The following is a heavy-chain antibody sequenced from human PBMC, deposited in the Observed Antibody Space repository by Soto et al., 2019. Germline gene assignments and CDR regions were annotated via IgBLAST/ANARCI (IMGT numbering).Heavy chain of an antibody. J-gene: IGHJ6*02. CDR3: ARDHVEGGPGGDYYYGMDV. V-gene: IGHV1-46*03. CDR2: TNPSGGST. D-gene: IGHD3-16*01. CDR1: GYTFTSYY. Sequence: ASVKVSCKASGYTFTSYYMHWVRQAPGQGLEWMGITNPSGGSTSYAQKFQGRVTMTRDTSTSTVYMELSSLRSEDTAVYYCARDHVEGGPGGDYYYGMDVWGQGTTVTVSS.